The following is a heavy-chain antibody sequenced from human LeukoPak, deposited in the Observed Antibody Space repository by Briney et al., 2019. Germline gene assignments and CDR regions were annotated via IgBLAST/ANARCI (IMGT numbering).Heavy chain of an antibody. J-gene: IGHJ4*02. CDR1: GYTFTGYY. Sequence: ASVKVSCKASGYTFTGYYMHWVRQAPGQGLEWMGWSNPNNGGTIHAQKFQGRVTMTRDTSIGTAYMELSGLRSDDTAVYYCARGRIAYSSSSFDYWGQGTLVTVSS. CDR2: SNPNNGGT. V-gene: IGHV1-2*02. CDR3: ARGRIAYSSSSFDY. D-gene: IGHD6-6*01.